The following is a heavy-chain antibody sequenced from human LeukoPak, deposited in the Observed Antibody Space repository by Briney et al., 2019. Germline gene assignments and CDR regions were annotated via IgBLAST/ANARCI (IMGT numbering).Heavy chain of an antibody. Sequence: ASVKVSCKASGGTFSSYAISWVRQAPGQGLEWMGGIIPIFGTANYAQKFQGRVTITADESTSTAYMELSSLRSEDTAVYYCARVGRGCGDYVYYYGMDVWGQGTTVTVSS. CDR3: ARVGRGCGDYVYYYGMDV. D-gene: IGHD4-17*01. J-gene: IGHJ6*02. CDR1: GGTFSSYA. CDR2: IIPIFGTA. V-gene: IGHV1-69*13.